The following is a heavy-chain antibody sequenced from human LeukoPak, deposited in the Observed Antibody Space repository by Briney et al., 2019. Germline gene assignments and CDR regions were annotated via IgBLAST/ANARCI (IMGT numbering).Heavy chain of an antibody. D-gene: IGHD3-10*01. CDR3: ARVNEGEYYYGSGSYGLDY. Sequence: PGGSLRLSCAASGFTFSSYSMNWVRQAPGKGLEWVAVISYNGSNKYYADSVKGRFTISRDNSKNTLYLQMNSLRAEDTAVYYCARVNEGEYYYGSGSYGLDYWGQGTLVTVSS. CDR1: GFTFSSYS. V-gene: IGHV3-30*03. J-gene: IGHJ4*02. CDR2: ISYNGSNK.